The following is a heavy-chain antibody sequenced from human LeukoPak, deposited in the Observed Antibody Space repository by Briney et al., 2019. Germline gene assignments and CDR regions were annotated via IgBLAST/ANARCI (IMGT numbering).Heavy chain of an antibody. CDR3: ARFFVGASYYFDY. CDR2: IYYSGST. Sequence: SETLSLTCTVSGGSISSSSYYWGWIRQPPGKGLEWIGSIYYSGSTYYNPSLKSRVTISVDTSKNQFSLKLSSVTAADTAVYYCARFFVGASYYFDYWGQGTLVTVSS. V-gene: IGHV4-39*07. D-gene: IGHD1-26*01. J-gene: IGHJ4*02. CDR1: GGSISSSSYY.